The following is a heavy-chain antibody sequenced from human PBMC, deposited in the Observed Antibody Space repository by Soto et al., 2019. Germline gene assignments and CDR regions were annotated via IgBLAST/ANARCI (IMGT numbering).Heavy chain of an antibody. CDR1: GLTFNNYD. CDR3: ATHNDYDSNQFAY. D-gene: IGHD3-22*01. CDR2: IGDSGGDT. V-gene: IGHV3-23*01. Sequence: GGSLRLSCAAYGLTFNNYDMSWVRQAPGMGLEWVSSIGDSGGDTHYADSVKGRFTISRDISKNTLYLQMDSLIVEYTAIYYFATHNDYDSNQFAYRGQRTLDTVSS. J-gene: IGHJ4*02.